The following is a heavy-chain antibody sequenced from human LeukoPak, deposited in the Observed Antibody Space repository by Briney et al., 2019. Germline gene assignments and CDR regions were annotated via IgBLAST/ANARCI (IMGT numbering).Heavy chain of an antibody. CDR2: IYHSGST. CDR3: ARAKGDYDHFDY. V-gene: IGHV4-30-2*01. D-gene: IGHD4-17*01. CDR1: GGSISSGGYS. J-gene: IGHJ4*02. Sequence: SETLPLTCAVSGGSISSGGYSWSWIRQPPGKSLEWIGYIYHSGSTYYNPSLKSRVTISVDRSKNQFSLKLSSVTAADTAVYYCARAKGDYDHFDYWGQGTLVTVSS.